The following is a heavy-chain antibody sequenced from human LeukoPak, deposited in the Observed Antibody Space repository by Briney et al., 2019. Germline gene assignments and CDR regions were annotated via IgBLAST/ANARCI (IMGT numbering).Heavy chain of an antibody. Sequence: PGRSLRRSCAASGFTFSSYGMHLVRQAPGKGLVWAAVIWYDGSNKYYAVSVKCRFTISRDNYKKTLYLQMNSQRAEDTAVYYCARTHCSGGSWYIDYWGQGTLVTVSS. CDR1: GFTFSSYG. V-gene: IGHV3-33*01. J-gene: IGHJ4*02. CDR2: IWYDGSNK. D-gene: IGHD2-15*01. CDR3: ARTHCSGGSWYIDY.